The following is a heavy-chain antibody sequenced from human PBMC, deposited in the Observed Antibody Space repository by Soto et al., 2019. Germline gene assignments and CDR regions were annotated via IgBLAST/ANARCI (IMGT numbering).Heavy chain of an antibody. V-gene: IGHV4-4*07. CDR2: IYSSGTT. Sequence: SETLSLTCTVSGGSINNSYCSWIRQPAGKGLEWIGRIYSSGTTDYNPSLKSRVTMSVDTSKTQCFLKLNSVTAADTAVYYCARAIRGAWFDPWGQGALVTVSS. CDR3: ARAIRGAWFDP. CDR1: GGSINNSY. J-gene: IGHJ5*02. D-gene: IGHD1-26*01.